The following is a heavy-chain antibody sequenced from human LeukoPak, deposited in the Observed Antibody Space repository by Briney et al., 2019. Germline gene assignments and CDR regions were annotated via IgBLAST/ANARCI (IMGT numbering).Heavy chain of an antibody. CDR3: ATSEYSSGWYFFDY. CDR2: ISGSGGST. J-gene: IGHJ4*02. Sequence: GRSLRLSCAASGFTFSSYAMSWVRQAPGKGLEWVSAISGSGGSTYYADSVKGRFTISRDNSKNTLYLQMNSLRAEDTAVYYCATSEYSSGWYFFDYWGQGTLVTVSS. V-gene: IGHV3-23*01. D-gene: IGHD6-19*01. CDR1: GFTFSSYA.